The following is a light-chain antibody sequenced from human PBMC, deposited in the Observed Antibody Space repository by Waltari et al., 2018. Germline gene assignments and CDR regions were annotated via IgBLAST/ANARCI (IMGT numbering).Light chain of an antibody. CDR2: LGS. V-gene: IGKV2-28*01. Sequence: EIVMTQSPLSLPVTPGEPASISCRSSQSLLQTNGYKYLDWYLQKPGQSPQLLIYLGSNRASGVPDRFSGSGSDTDFTLKISRVEAEDVGVYYCMQELETPPTFGGGTKVEI. CDR1: QSLLQTNGYKY. J-gene: IGKJ4*01. CDR3: MQELETPPT.